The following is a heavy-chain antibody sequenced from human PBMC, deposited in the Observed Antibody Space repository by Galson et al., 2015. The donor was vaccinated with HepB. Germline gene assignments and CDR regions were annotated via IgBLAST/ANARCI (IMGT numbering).Heavy chain of an antibody. CDR1: GSNLIELS. CDR2: LVPENGDT. J-gene: IGHJ3*01. CDR3: ATYLGSTGFDF. V-gene: IGHV1-24*01. Sequence: SVTVSCKVSGSNLIELSIHWVRQAPGKGLEWMGNLVPENGDTLLAQKFEGRVRMTEDTSSDTTYMELSSLRSEDTGVYFCATYLGSTGFDFWGQGTMVTVSS. D-gene: IGHD3-9*01.